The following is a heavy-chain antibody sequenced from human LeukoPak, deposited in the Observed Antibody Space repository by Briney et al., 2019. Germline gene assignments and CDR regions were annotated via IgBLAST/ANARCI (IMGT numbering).Heavy chain of an antibody. D-gene: IGHD3-22*01. CDR1: GFTFSSDA. CDR3: AKSKPTGLYDSTAYLFDY. Sequence: GGSLRPSCAASGFTFSSDAVSWVRQAPGKGLERVSAISGSGSSTYHADSVKGRFTISRDNSKNTLYLQMNSLRAEDTAVYYCAKSKPTGLYDSTAYLFDYWGQGTLVTVSS. CDR2: ISGSGSST. J-gene: IGHJ4*02. V-gene: IGHV3-23*01.